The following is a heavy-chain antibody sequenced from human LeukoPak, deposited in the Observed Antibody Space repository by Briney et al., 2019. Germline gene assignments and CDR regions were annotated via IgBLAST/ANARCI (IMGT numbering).Heavy chain of an antibody. CDR1: GGSISSYY. D-gene: IGHD3-9*01. V-gene: IGHV4-59*12. CDR2: IYYSGST. Sequence: TSETLSLTCTVSGGSISSYYWSWIRQPPGKGLEWIGYIYYSGSTNYNPSLKSRVTVSVDTSKKQFSLNLRSVTAADTAVYYCARGLHYNILTGGMDVWGQGTMVTVSS. CDR3: ARGLHYNILTGGMDV. J-gene: IGHJ3*01.